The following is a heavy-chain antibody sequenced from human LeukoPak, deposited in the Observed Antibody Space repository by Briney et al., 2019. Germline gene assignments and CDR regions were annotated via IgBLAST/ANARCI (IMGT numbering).Heavy chain of an antibody. D-gene: IGHD6-13*01. CDR1: GFTFDDYA. Sequence: QSGRSLRLSCAASGFTFDDYAMHWVRQAPGKGLEWVSGISWNSGSIDYADSVKGRFTISRDNAKNSLYLQMNSLRAEDTALYYCAKASAAGFAEYFHHWGQGTLVTVSS. V-gene: IGHV3-9*01. J-gene: IGHJ1*01. CDR2: ISWNSGSI. CDR3: AKASAAGFAEYFHH.